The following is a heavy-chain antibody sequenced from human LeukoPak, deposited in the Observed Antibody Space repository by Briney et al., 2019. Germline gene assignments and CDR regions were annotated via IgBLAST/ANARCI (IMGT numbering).Heavy chain of an antibody. CDR1: GASISSYY. D-gene: IGHD5-12*01. V-gene: IGHV4-4*09. CDR2: IYTSETT. J-gene: IGHJ5*02. Sequence: PSETLSLTCTVSGASISSYYWSWIRQPPGKGLEWIGYIYTSETTNYNPSLRSRVTISIDTSKNQFSLRLSSVTAADTAVYYCARSGIVATPSSFDPWGQGALVTVSS. CDR3: ARSGIVATPSSFDP.